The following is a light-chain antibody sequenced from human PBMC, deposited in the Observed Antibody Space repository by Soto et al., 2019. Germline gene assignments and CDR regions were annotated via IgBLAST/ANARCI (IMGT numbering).Light chain of an antibody. CDR2: AAS. CDR1: QSVSSSY. V-gene: IGKV3-20*01. Sequence: EIVLTHSPGTLSFSSGERATLSGRASQSVSSSYLAWYQQKPGQAPRLLIYAASSRATGIPDRFSGSGSGKDFTVTISSVEPEDFALYYCPECSGSYLTVSLC. J-gene: IGKJ2*04. CDR3: PECSGSYLTVSLC.